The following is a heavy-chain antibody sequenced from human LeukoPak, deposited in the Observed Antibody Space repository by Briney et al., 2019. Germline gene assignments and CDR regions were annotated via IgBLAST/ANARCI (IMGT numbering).Heavy chain of an antibody. Sequence: GGSLRLSCAASGFTFSSFGMRWVRQAPGKGLEWVSAISGSGGTTYYADSVKGRFTISRDNSKKTMYLQMNSLRAEDTAVYYCARDGYSSSFYFDYWGQGTLVTVSS. D-gene: IGHD6-6*01. CDR3: ARDGYSSSFYFDY. V-gene: IGHV3-23*01. CDR2: ISGSGGTT. J-gene: IGHJ4*02. CDR1: GFTFSSFG.